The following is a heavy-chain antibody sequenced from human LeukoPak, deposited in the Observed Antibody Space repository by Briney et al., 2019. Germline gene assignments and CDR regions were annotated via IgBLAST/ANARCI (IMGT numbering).Heavy chain of an antibody. CDR3: ATTFSLWFGELL. CDR1: GYTLTELS. J-gene: IGHJ4*02. D-gene: IGHD3-10*01. Sequence: ASVKVSCKVSGYTLTELSMHWVRQAPGKGLEWMGGFDPEDGETIYAQKFQGRVTMTEDTSTDTAYMELSSLRSEDTAVYYCATTFSLWFGELLWGQGTLVTVSS. V-gene: IGHV1-24*01. CDR2: FDPEDGET.